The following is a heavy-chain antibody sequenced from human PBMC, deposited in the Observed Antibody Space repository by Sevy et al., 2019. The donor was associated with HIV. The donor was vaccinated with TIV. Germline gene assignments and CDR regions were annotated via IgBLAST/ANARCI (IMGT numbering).Heavy chain of an antibody. CDR1: GDSISDYY. Sequence: SETLSLTCTVSGDSISDYYWSWIRQPPGKGLEWLGYFYYGSGTTNYNPSLKSRVTISIDTSKNQFSLKVNSVTAADTAVYYCARQGATVTTLYAFYIWGQGTMVTVSS. D-gene: IGHD4-4*01. J-gene: IGHJ3*02. V-gene: IGHV4-59*08. CDR2: FYYGSGTT. CDR3: ARQGATVTTLYAFYI.